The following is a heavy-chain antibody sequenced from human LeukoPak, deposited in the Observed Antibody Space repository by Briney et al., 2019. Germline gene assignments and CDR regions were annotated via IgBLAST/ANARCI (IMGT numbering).Heavy chain of an antibody. CDR1: GFTFSSYG. CDR3: AKHRPAPGEPRGSYYYYYMDV. Sequence: NPGGSLRLSCAASGFTFSSYGMSWVRQAPGKGLEWVSAISGSGGSTYYADSVKGRFTISRDNSKNTLYLQMNSLRAEDTAVYYCAKHRPAPGEPRGSYYYYYMDVWGKGTTVTVSS. D-gene: IGHD1-26*01. CDR2: ISGSGGST. V-gene: IGHV3-23*01. J-gene: IGHJ6*03.